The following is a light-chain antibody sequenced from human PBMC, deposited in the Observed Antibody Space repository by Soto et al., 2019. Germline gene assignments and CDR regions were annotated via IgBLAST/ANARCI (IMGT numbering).Light chain of an antibody. CDR1: QSVRSN. CDR3: QQYDDWPPYT. CDR2: GTF. Sequence: EVVMTQSPATLSVSPGETATLFCRASQSVRSNLAWYQQKPGQAPRLLIYGTFTRATGIPARFSGGGSGTEFTLTISGLQSEDFAVYYCQQYDDWPPYTFGQGTKVDIK. J-gene: IGKJ2*01. V-gene: IGKV3-15*01.